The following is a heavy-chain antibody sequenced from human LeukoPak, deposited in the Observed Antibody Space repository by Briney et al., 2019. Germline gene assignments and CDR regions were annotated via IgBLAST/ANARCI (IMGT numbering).Heavy chain of an antibody. CDR2: INHSGST. V-gene: IGHV4-34*01. D-gene: IGHD6-13*01. CDR1: GGSFSGYY. CDR3: ERQGCIAAAGNFDY. J-gene: IGHJ4*02. Sequence: SETLSLTCAVYGGSFSGYYWSWIRQPPGKGLEWIGKINHSGSTNYNPSLKSRVTISVDTSKNQFSLKLRSVTAADTAAYYCERQGCIAAAGNFDYWGQGTLVTVSS.